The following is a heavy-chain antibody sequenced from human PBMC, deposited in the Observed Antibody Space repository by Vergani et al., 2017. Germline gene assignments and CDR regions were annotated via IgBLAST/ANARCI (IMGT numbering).Heavy chain of an antibody. J-gene: IGHJ2*01. CDR3: ARALWFGELLNCYFDL. CDR2: INWNGGST. D-gene: IGHD3-10*01. Sequence: EVQLVESGGGVVQPGGSLRLSCAASGFTFDDYGMSWVRQAPGKGLEWVSGINWNGGSTGYADSVKGRFTISRDNAKNSLYLQMNSLRAEDTALFYCARALWFGELLNCYFDLWGRGTLVTVSS. V-gene: IGHV3-20*04. CDR1: GFTFDDYG.